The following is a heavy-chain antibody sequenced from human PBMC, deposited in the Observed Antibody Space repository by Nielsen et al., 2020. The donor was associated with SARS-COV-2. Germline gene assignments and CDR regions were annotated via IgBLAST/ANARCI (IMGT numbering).Heavy chain of an antibody. CDR2: ISNSNRYT. J-gene: IGHJ4*02. Sequence: GESLKISCAASGFNFSNYFMAWIRQVPGKGLHSVSYISNSNRYTKYADSVMGRFTISRDNTKNSLYLQMDSLRVEDTAVYYCAREHYGDAHRDDYFDYWGQGTLVTVSS. CDR3: AREHYGDAHRDDYFDY. D-gene: IGHD4-17*01. V-gene: IGHV3-11*06. CDR1: GFNFSNYF.